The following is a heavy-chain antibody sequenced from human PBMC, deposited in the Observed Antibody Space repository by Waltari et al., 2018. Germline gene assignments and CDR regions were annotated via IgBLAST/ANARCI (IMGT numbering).Heavy chain of an antibody. CDR1: GFSLTHSG. J-gene: IGHJ6*02. CDR3: ARDQYGESFYYAMNV. CDR2: RWDDGSKK. Sequence: QEKLVESGGGVVQSGRSLKLPCDASGFSLTHSGMHWVPHAPGKGREWVAMRWDDGSKKYYADSVKGRFDISRDNSRNTLYLQMDSLRAEDTAVYFCARDQYGESFYYAMNVWGQGTAVTVSS. V-gene: IGHV3-33*01. D-gene: IGHD1-26*01.